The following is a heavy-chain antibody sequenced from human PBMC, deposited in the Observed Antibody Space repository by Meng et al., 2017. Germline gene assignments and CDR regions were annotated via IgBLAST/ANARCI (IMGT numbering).Heavy chain of an antibody. V-gene: IGHV3-21*01. Sequence: EGQLVESGGGLVKPGGSLRLSCAASGCTFSSYSLNWVRQAPGKGLEWVSSISSSSSYIYYADSVKGRFTISRDNAKNSLYLQMNSLRAEDTAVYYCARDMTLAAAMVYWGQGTLVTVSS. D-gene: IGHD5-18*01. CDR1: GCTFSSYS. J-gene: IGHJ4*02. CDR2: ISSSSSYI. CDR3: ARDMTLAAAMVY.